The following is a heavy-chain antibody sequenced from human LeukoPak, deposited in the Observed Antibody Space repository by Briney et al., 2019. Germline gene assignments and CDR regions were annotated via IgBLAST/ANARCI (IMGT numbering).Heavy chain of an antibody. CDR3: ARDGEYSSSWYD. J-gene: IGHJ1*01. V-gene: IGHV4-34*01. CDR2: INHSGST. D-gene: IGHD6-13*01. CDR1: GGSFSGYY. Sequence: SETLSLTCAVYGGSFSGYYWSWIRQPPGKGLEWIGEINHSGSTNYNPSLKSRVTISVDTSKNQFSLKLSSVTAADTAAYYCARDGEYSSSWYDWGQGTLVTVSS.